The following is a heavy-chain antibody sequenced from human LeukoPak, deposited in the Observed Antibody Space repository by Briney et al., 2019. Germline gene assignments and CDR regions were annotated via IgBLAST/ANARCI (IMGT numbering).Heavy chain of an antibody. V-gene: IGHV1-2*02. CDR1: GYTFTVYY. D-gene: IGHD2-2*01. CDR2: INPNSGGT. CDR3: ARVPTYCSSTSCYARFDY. Sequence: ASVTVSFKASGYTFTVYYMHWVRQAPGQGLEWMGWINPNSGGTNYAQKFQGRVTMTRDTSISTAYMELSRLRSDDTAVYYCARVPTYCSSTSCYARFDYWGQGTLVTVSS. J-gene: IGHJ4*02.